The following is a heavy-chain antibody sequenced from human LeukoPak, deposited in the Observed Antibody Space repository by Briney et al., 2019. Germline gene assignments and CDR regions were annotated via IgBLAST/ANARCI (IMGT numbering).Heavy chain of an antibody. D-gene: IGHD3-9*01. CDR1: GFTFSSYA. Sequence: GGSLRLSCAASGFTFSSYAMSWVRQAPGKGLEWVSAISGSGGSTYYADSVKGRFTISRDNSKNTLYLQMNSLRAEDTAVYYCAKDFRHYDILTGYYQFAEYFQHWGQGTLVTVSS. CDR3: AKDFRHYDILTGYYQFAEYFQH. J-gene: IGHJ1*01. V-gene: IGHV3-23*01. CDR2: ISGSGGST.